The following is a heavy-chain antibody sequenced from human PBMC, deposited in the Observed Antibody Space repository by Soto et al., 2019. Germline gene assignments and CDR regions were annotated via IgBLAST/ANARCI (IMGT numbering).Heavy chain of an antibody. CDR3: ARITIFGVVILPDAFDI. D-gene: IGHD3-3*01. J-gene: IGHJ3*02. V-gene: IGHV4-39*01. CDR2: IYYSGST. CDR1: GGSISSRSYY. Sequence: SETLSLTCTVSGGSISSRSYYWGWIRQPPGKGLEWIGSIYYSGSTYYNPSLKSRVTISVDTSKNQFSLKLSSVTAADTAVYYCARITIFGVVILPDAFDIWGQGTMVTVSS.